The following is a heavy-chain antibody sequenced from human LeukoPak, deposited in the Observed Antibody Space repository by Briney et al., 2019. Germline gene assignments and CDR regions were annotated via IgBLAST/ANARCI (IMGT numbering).Heavy chain of an antibody. D-gene: IGHD3-22*01. CDR2: ISYDGSNK. CDR3: ARTRITMIVVAPFDY. Sequence: PGRSLRLSCAASGFTFSSYAMHWVRQAPGKGLEWVAVISYDGSNKYYADSVKGRFTISRDNSKNTLYLQMNSLRAEDTAVYYCARTRITMIVVAPFDYWGQGTLVTVSS. J-gene: IGHJ4*02. CDR1: GFTFSSYA. V-gene: IGHV3-30-3*01.